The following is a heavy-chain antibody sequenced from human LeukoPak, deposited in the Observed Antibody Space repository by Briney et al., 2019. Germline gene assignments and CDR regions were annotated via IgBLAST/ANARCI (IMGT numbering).Heavy chain of an antibody. CDR1: GFTFSNYG. D-gene: IGHD2-21*01. CDR3: QTGDDAFDI. Sequence: GGSLRLSCAASGFTFSNYGLHWVRQAPGKGLEWVAVISYDGSNKYYADSVKGRFTISRDNSKNTLYLQMNSLRAEDTAVYYCQTGDDAFDIWGQGTMVTVSS. J-gene: IGHJ3*02. V-gene: IGHV3-30*03. CDR2: ISYDGSNK.